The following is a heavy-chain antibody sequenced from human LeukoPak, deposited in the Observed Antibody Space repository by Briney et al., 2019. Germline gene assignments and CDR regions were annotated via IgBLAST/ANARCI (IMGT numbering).Heavy chain of an antibody. CDR3: ARAPGLVIMGTNWSDP. CDR1: GGSFSGYY. V-gene: IGHV4-34*01. D-gene: IGHD3/OR15-3a*01. J-gene: IGHJ5*02. Sequence: SETLSLTCAVYGGSFSGYYWSWIRQPPGKGLEWIGEINHSGSTNYNPSLKSRVTISVDTSKNQFSLKLSSVTAADTAVYYCARAPGLVIMGTNWSDPWGQGTLVTVSS. CDR2: INHSGST.